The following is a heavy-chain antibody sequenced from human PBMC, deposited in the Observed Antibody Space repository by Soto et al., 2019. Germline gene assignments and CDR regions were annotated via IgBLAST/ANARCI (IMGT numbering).Heavy chain of an antibody. CDR3: ARDMGFGLSDY. Sequence: QVQLVQSGAEVKKPGASVKVSCKASGYTFTSYAIYWVRQAPGQRLEWMGWINAGNGNTKYSQKFQGRVTITRDTSASTAYMELSSLRSEYTAVYYCARDMGFGLSDYWGQGTLVTVSS. CDR2: INAGNGNT. D-gene: IGHD3-10*01. V-gene: IGHV1-3*01. CDR1: GYTFTSYA. J-gene: IGHJ4*02.